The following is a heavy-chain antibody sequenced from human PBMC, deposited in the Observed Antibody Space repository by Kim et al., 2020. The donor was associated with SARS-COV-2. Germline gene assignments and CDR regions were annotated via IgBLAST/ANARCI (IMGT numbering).Heavy chain of an antibody. V-gene: IGHV3-13*04. D-gene: IGHD2-15*01. CDR3: ARDNWAGGFDI. J-gene: IGHJ3*02. Sequence: GGSLRLSCAVSGFTFSSYDMNWVRQTTGKGLEWVSSIGTAGDTYYAGSVKGRFTISRENAKSSLYLQMYSLRAGDTAVYYCARDNWAGGFDIWGQGTMVTVSS. CDR1: GFTFSSYD. CDR2: IGTAGDT.